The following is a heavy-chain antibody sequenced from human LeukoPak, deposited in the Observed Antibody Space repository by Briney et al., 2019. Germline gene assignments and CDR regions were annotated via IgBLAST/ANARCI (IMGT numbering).Heavy chain of an antibody. D-gene: IGHD1-26*01. CDR1: GGSITSYQ. CDR3: ARGGSGTYYHY. Sequence: SETLSLTCTVSGGSITSYQYSWIRQPPGKGLEWIGYIYYSGSTNYNPPLKSRVTISVDTSKNQFSLKLSSVTAADTAVYYCARGGSGTYYHYWGQGTLVTVSS. CDR2: IYYSGST. V-gene: IGHV4-59*01. J-gene: IGHJ4*02.